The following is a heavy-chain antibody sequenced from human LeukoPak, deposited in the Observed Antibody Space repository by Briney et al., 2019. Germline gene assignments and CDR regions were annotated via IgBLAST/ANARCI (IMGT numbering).Heavy chain of an antibody. V-gene: IGHV1-2*02. J-gene: IGHJ5*02. CDR2: IYPKSGGT. Sequence: ASVKVSCKTSGYTFADYYIHWVRQAPGQGLEWMGWIYPKSGGTNSAQKFQGRVTMTRDTSISTAYMELSRLRFDNTAVYYCARVSTSGYRDWLDPWGQGTLVTVSS. CDR1: GYTFADYY. CDR3: ARVSTSGYRDWLDP. D-gene: IGHD3-9*01.